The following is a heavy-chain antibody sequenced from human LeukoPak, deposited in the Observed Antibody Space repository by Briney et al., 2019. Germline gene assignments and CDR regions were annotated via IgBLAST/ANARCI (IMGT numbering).Heavy chain of an antibody. CDR2: FDPEDGET. J-gene: IGHJ4*02. CDR1: GYTLTELS. CDR3: ATGGDYGWNAKVY. Sequence: ASVKVSCKVSGYTLTELSMHWVRQAPGKGLEWMGGFDPEDGETIYAQKFQGRVTMTEDTSTDTAYMELSSLRSKDTAVYYCATGGDYGWNAKVYWGQGTLVTVSS. V-gene: IGHV1-24*01. D-gene: IGHD4-17*01.